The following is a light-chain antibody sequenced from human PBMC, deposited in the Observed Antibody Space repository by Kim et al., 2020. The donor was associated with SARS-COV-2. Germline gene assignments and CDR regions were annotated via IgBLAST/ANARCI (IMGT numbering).Light chain of an antibody. CDR3: SSYAGSYNLV. Sequence: GQSVTISCTGTSGDVGGFNYVSWYQQHPGKAPKLMIYEVTKRPSGVPDRFSGSKSGNTASLTVSGLQAEDEAEYYCSSYAGSYNLVFGGGTQLTVL. J-gene: IGLJ2*01. CDR1: SGDVGGFNY. V-gene: IGLV2-8*01. CDR2: EVT.